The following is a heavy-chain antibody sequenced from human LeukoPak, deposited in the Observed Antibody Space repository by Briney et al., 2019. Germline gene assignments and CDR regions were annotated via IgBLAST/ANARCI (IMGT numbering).Heavy chain of an antibody. CDR2: IWYDGSNK. Sequence: SLRLSCAASGFTFSSYGMHWVRQAPGKGLEWVAVIWYDGSNKYYADSVKGRFTISRDNSKHTPYLQMNSLRAEDTAVYYCARENGRYDSSGYATDDAFDIWGQGTMVTVST. CDR3: ARENGRYDSSGYATDDAFDI. J-gene: IGHJ3*02. CDR1: GFTFSSYG. V-gene: IGHV3-33*01. D-gene: IGHD3-22*01.